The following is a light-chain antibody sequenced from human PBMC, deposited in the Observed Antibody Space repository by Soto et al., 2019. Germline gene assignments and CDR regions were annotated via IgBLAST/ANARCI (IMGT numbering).Light chain of an antibody. CDR1: QSVSSY. CDR2: DAS. V-gene: IGKV3-11*01. Sequence: EIVLTQSPATLSLSPGERATLSCRASQSVSSYLAWYQQKPGQAPRLLIYDASNRATGIPARFSGSGSGTDFTLTISSLEPEDFAVYYWQQRSQWPPPFRRGTKVEIQ. J-gene: IGKJ4*01. CDR3: QQRSQWPPP.